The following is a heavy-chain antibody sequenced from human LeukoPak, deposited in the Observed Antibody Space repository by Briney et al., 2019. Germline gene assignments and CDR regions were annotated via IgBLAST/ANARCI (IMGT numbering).Heavy chain of an antibody. Sequence: GGSLRLSCEASGFTFSSYAMSWVRQAPGKGLEWVSAISGSGGSTYYADSVKGRFTISRDNSKNTLYLQMNSLRAEDTAVYYCASLPYDFWSGYIDYWGQGTLVTVSS. V-gene: IGHV3-23*01. CDR3: ASLPYDFWSGYIDY. CDR1: GFTFSSYA. J-gene: IGHJ4*02. CDR2: ISGSGGST. D-gene: IGHD3-3*01.